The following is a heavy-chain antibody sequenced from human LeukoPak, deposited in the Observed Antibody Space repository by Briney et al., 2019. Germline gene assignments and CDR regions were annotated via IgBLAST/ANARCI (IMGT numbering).Heavy chain of an antibody. V-gene: IGHV3-74*01. CDR2: INSDGSST. CDR3: AREVGSSGWLGSYYYYYYMDV. D-gene: IGHD6-19*01. CDR1: GFTFSSYW. Sequence: GGSLRLSCAASGFTFSSYWMHWVRQAPGKGLVWVSRINSDGSSTSHADSVKGRFTISRDNAKNTLYLQMNSLRAEDTAVYYCAREVGSSGWLGSYYYYYYMDVWGKGTTVTISS. J-gene: IGHJ6*03.